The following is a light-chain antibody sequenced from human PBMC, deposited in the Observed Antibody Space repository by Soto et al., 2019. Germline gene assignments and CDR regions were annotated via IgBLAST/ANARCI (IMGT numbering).Light chain of an antibody. J-gene: IGKJ3*01. CDR3: QKFSDYQFT. CDR1: QGIGDA. CDR2: DAS. Sequence: IQLTQSPSSLSASVGDRVTITCRAGQGIGDALAWYQQKPGNAPNLLIYDASSLRSAVPSRFSGGGSGTDFTLTISSLQPEDSATYYCQKFSDYQFTFGPGTKVEIK. V-gene: IGKV1D-13*01.